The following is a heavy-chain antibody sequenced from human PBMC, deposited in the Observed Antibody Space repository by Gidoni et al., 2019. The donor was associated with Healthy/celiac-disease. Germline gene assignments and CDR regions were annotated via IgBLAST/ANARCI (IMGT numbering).Heavy chain of an antibody. V-gene: IGHV3-7*05. CDR1: GFTFSSYW. D-gene: IGHD3-16*01. CDR3: ARERRGAYFDY. Sequence: EVQLVESGGGLVQPGGSLRLSCAASGFTFSSYWMSWVRKAPGKGLEWVANIKQDGSEKYYVDSVKGRFTISRDNAKNSLYLQMNSLRAEDTAVYYCARERRGAYFDYWGQGTLVTVSS. CDR2: IKQDGSEK. J-gene: IGHJ4*02.